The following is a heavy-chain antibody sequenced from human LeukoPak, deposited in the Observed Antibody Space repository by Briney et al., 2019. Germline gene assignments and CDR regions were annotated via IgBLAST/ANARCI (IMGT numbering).Heavy chain of an antibody. CDR1: GFTFSDYY. J-gene: IGHJ4*02. CDR3: ARHYFHGSGHGGR. Sequence: PGGSLRLSCAASGFTFSDYYMSWIRQAPGKGLEWLSYICSGGRTIYYADSVKGRFTISRDNAKNSLYLQMNSLRVEDTAVYYCARHYFHGSGHGGRWGQGTLVTVPS. V-gene: IGHV3-11*01. D-gene: IGHD2-15*01. CDR2: ICSGGRTI.